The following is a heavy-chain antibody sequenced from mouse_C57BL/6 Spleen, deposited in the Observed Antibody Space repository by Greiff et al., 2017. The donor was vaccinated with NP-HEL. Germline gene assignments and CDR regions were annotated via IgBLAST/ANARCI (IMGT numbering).Heavy chain of an antibody. CDR3: ARRGYPSYFDY. CDR2: FHPYNDDT. CDR1: GYTFTTYP. V-gene: IGHV1-47*01. Sequence: VKVVESGAELVKPGASVKMSCKASGYTFTTYPIEWMKQNHGKSLEWIGNFHPYNDDTKYNEKFKGKATLTVEKSSSTVYLELSRLTSDDSAVYYCARRGYPSYFDYWGQGTTLTVSS. D-gene: IGHD2-14*01. J-gene: IGHJ2*01.